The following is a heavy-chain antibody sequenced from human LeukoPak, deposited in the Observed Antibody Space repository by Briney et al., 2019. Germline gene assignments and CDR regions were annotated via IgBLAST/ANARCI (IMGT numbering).Heavy chain of an antibody. CDR3: ARVRIGQQLDKYYYYAMDV. V-gene: IGHV1-2*02. CDR1: GYTFTDYY. CDR2: INPNRGGT. J-gene: IGHJ6*02. D-gene: IGHD6-13*01. Sequence: ASVKVSCKASGYTFTDYYMHWVRQAPGQGLEWMGWINPNRGGTNYAQKFQGRVTMTTDTSISTAYMEVSRLRSDDTAVYYCARVRIGQQLDKYYYYAMDVWGQGTTVTVSS.